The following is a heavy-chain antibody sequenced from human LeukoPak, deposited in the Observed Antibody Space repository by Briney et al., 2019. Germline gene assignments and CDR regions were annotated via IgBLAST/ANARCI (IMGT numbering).Heavy chain of an antibody. D-gene: IGHD1-1*01. CDR2: MSFDGSNI. V-gene: IGHV3-30*18. CDR1: GFSFSSYG. CDR3: AKVTPGSTARKSGLDF. Sequence: GGSLRLSCAASGFSFSSYGMHWVRQTPGKGLEWVAVMSFDGSNIYYGDSVKGRFTISRDNSKNTLYLQMNSLGVEDTALYYCAKVTPGSTARKSGLDFWGQGTLVTVSS. J-gene: IGHJ4*02.